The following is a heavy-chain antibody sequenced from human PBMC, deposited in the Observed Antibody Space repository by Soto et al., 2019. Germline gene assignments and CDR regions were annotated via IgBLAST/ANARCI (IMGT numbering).Heavy chain of an antibody. CDR1: GGTFSSYA. V-gene: IGHV1-69*13. Sequence: SVKVSCKASGGTFSSYAISWVRQAPGQGLEWMGGIIPIFGTANYAQKFQGRVTITADESTSTAYMELSSLRSEDTAVYYCARSMGYCSSTSCPTINAFDIWGQGTMVTVSS. CDR3: ARSMGYCSSTSCPTINAFDI. J-gene: IGHJ3*02. D-gene: IGHD2-2*01. CDR2: IIPIFGTA.